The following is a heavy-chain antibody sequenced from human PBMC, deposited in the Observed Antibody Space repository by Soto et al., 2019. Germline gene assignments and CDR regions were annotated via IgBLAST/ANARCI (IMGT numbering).Heavy chain of an antibody. CDR1: GGSISSGGYS. V-gene: IGHV4-30-2*01. D-gene: IGHD2-15*01. CDR2: IYHSGST. J-gene: IGHJ4*02. Sequence: PSETLSLTCVVSGGSISSGGYSWSWIRQPPGKGLEWIGYIYHSGSTYYNPSLKSRVTISVDRSKNQFSLKLSSVTAADTAVYYCAVVVVAATGRYFDYWGQGTLVTVSS. CDR3: AVVVVAATGRYFDY.